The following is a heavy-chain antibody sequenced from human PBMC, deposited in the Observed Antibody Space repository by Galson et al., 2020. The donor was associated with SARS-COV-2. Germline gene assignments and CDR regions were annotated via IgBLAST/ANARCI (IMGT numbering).Heavy chain of an antibody. CDR3: ARGYCSGGSCYESGAFDI. CDR2: IYYSGST. V-gene: IGHV4-30-4*01. J-gene: IGHJ3*02. Sequence: ASETLSLTCTVSGGSISSGDYYWSWIRQPPGKGLEWIGYIYYSGSTYYNPSLKSRVTISVDTSKNQFSLKLSSVTAADTAVYYCARGYCSGGSCYESGAFDIWGQGTMVTVSS. CDR1: GGSISSGDYY. D-gene: IGHD2-15*01.